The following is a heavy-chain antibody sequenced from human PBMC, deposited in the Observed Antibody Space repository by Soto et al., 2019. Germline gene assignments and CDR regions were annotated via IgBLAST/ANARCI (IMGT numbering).Heavy chain of an antibody. V-gene: IGHV1-24*01. CDR3: ATVRYCSSTSCPGYNWFDP. Sequence: ASVKVSCKVSGYTLTELSMHWVRQAPGKGLEWMGGFDPEDGETIYAQKFQGRVTMTEDTSTDTAYMELSSLRSEDTAVYYCATVRYCSSTSCPGYNWFDPWGQGTLVTVSS. J-gene: IGHJ5*02. CDR1: GYTLTELS. CDR2: FDPEDGET. D-gene: IGHD2-2*01.